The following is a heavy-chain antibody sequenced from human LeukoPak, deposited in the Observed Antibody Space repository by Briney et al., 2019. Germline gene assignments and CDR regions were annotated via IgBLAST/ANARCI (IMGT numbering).Heavy chain of an antibody. D-gene: IGHD3-16*01. CDR3: ARVMSASVWRSYGSYYYYYMDI. V-gene: IGHV3-7*01. Sequence: GGSLRLSCAASGFTFSSYWMSWVRQAPGKGLEWVANIKQDGSEKHSVDSVKGRFTISRDNAKNSLYMQMNSLRAEDTAVYYCARVMSASVWRSYGSYYYYYMDIWGKGTTVTVSS. CDR2: IKQDGSEK. J-gene: IGHJ6*03. CDR1: GFTFSSYW.